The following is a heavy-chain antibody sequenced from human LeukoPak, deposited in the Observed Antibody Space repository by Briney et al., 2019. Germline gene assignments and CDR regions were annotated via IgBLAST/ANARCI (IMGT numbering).Heavy chain of an antibody. CDR3: AKAGGTDYYDSSGYDY. J-gene: IGHJ4*02. V-gene: IGHV3-21*04. CDR2: ISSSSSYI. Sequence: GGSLRLSCAASGFTFSSYSMNWVRQAPGKGLEWVSSISSSSSYIYYADSVKGRFTISRDNAKNSLYLQMNSLRAEDTALYYCAKAGGTDYYDSSGYDYWGQGTLVTVSS. D-gene: IGHD3-22*01. CDR1: GFTFSSYS.